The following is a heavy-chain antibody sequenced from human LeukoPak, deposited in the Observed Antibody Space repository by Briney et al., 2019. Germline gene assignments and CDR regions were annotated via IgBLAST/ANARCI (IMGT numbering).Heavy chain of an antibody. CDR2: ISTGSSTI. J-gene: IGHJ4*02. D-gene: IGHD3-10*01. CDR1: GFTFSTYS. CDR3: AKDIFTMVRGVVDY. V-gene: IGHV3-48*04. Sequence: GGSLRLSCAASGFTFSTYSMDWVRQAPGKGLEWVSYISTGSSTIYYADSVKGRFTISRDNAKNSLYLQMNSLRAEDTALYYCAKDIFTMVRGVVDYWGQGTLVTVSS.